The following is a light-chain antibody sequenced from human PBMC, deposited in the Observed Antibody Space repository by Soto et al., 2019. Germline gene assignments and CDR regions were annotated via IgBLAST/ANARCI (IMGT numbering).Light chain of an antibody. J-gene: IGKJ5*01. V-gene: IGKV3D-11*01. Sequence: EIVMTQSPGTLSVSPGERATLSCRAGQGVTTNFAWYQQKSGQSPRLLIYAVSIRATGIPDRFSGSGSGTDFTLTISSLEPEDFAVYYCKQRSNWITFGQGKRLEIK. CDR2: AVS. CDR1: QGVTTN. CDR3: KQRSNWIT.